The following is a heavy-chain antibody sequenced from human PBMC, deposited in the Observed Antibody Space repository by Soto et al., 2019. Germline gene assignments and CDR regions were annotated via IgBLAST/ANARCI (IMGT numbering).Heavy chain of an antibody. V-gene: IGHV4-34*01. D-gene: IGHD2-8*02. CDR2: INHSGST. Sequence: PSETMSLTCAVYGGTFSGYDWTWIRQPPGTRLEWIGEINHSGSTNYNPSLKSRVTISVDTSKNQFSLKLTSVTAADTAVYYCARDKITGLFDYWGQGTLVTVSS. CDR1: GGTFSGYD. CDR3: ARDKITGLFDY. J-gene: IGHJ4*02.